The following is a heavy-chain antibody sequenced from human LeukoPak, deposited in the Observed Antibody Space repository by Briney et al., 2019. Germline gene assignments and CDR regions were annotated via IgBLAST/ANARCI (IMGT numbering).Heavy chain of an antibody. CDR3: AKDLPYAYYMDV. Sequence: GGSLRLSCAASGFTFNAYAMTWVRQAPGKGLEWVSAISGSGDSTYNADSVKGRLTISRDNSKNTLYLQMNSLRAEDTAVYYCAKDLPYAYYMDVWGKGTTVTVSS. CDR1: GFTFNAYA. V-gene: IGHV3-23*01. D-gene: IGHD4-17*01. CDR2: ISGSGDST. J-gene: IGHJ6*03.